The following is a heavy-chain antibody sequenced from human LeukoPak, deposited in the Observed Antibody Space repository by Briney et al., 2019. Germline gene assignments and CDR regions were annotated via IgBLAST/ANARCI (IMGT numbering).Heavy chain of an antibody. Sequence: GGSLRLSCAASGFTFSSYAMSWVRQAPGKGLEWVSAISGNGANTYYADSVKGRFTISRDNSKNTLSPQMNSLRAEDTAVYYCVKISPYGGNPSWGQGTLVTVSS. CDR1: GFTFSSYA. CDR2: ISGNGANT. J-gene: IGHJ4*02. D-gene: IGHD4-23*01. V-gene: IGHV3-23*01. CDR3: VKISPYGGNPS.